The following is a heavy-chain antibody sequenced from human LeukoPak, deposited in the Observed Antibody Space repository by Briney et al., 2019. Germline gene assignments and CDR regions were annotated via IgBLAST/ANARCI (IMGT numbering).Heavy chain of an antibody. CDR1: GYTFTGYY. V-gene: IGHV1-2*06. CDR2: INPNSGGT. D-gene: IGHD2-2*01. CDR3: AGRRYCSSTSCYRDYYYMDV. Sequence: ASVKVSCKASGYTFTGYYMHWVRQAPGQGLEWMGRINPNSGGTNYAQKFQARVTMTTDTSISTASMELSRLRSDDTAVYYCAGRRYCSSTSCYRDYYYMDVWGKGTTVTVSS. J-gene: IGHJ6*03.